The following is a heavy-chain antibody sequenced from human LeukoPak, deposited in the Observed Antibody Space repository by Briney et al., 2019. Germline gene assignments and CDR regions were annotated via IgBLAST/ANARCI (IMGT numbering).Heavy chain of an antibody. CDR2: ISNSGGST. J-gene: IGHJ4*02. Sequence: PGGSLRLSCAASGFTFSSYAMSWVRQAPGKGLEWVSTISNSGGSTYYADSVKGRFTISRDNSKNTLYLQLSSLRAEDTAVYYCAKDLYYDFWSGSDYWGQGTLVTVSS. D-gene: IGHD3-3*01. V-gene: IGHV3-23*01. CDR1: GFTFSSYA. CDR3: AKDLYYDFWSGSDY.